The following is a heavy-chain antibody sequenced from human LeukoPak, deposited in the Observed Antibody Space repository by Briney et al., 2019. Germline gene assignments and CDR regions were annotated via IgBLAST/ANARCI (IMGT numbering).Heavy chain of an antibody. D-gene: IGHD6-6*01. CDR3: ARDASRSSSSMYYYYYYMDV. V-gene: IGHV3-30*04. CDR1: GFTFSSYA. J-gene: IGHJ6*03. CDR2: ISYDGSNK. Sequence: GGSLRLSCAASGFTFSSYAMHWVRQAPGKGLEWVAVISYDGSNKYYADSVKGRFTISRDNSKNTLYLQMNSLRAEDTAVYYCARDASRSSSSMYYYYYYMDVWGKGTTVTVSS.